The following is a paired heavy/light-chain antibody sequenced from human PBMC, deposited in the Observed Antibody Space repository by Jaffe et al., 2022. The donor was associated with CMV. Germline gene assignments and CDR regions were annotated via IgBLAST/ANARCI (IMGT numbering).Light chain of an antibody. Sequence: DIQMTQSPSSLSASVGDRVTITCQASQDISNYLNWYQQKPGKAPKLLIYDASNLETGVPSRFSGSGSGTDFTFTISSLQPEDIATYYCQQYDNLRDTFGQGTKLEIK. CDR3: QQYDNLRDT. J-gene: IGKJ2*01. CDR1: QDISNY. CDR2: DAS. V-gene: IGKV1-33*01.
Heavy chain of an antibody. Sequence: EVQLVQSGAEVKKPGESLRISCKGSGYSFTSYWISWVRQMPGKGLEWMGRIDPSDSYTNYSPSFQGHVTISADKSISTAYLQWSSLKASDTAMYYCARRSPLVVVAATPGAFDIWGQGTMVTVSS. V-gene: IGHV5-10-1*03. CDR3: ARRSPLVVVAATPGAFDI. CDR2: IDPSDSYT. CDR1: GYSFTSYW. J-gene: IGHJ3*02. D-gene: IGHD2-15*01.